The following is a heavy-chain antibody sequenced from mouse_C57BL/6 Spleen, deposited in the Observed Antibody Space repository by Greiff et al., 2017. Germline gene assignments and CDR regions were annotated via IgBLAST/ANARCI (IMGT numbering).Heavy chain of an antibody. CDR3: ARLGYDGYPYAY. V-gene: IGHV1-81*01. Sequence: QVQLKQSGAELARPGASVKLSCKASGYTFTSSGISWVKQSTGQGLEWIGEIYPRSGNTYYNEKFKGKATLTADKSSSTAYMELRSLTSEDSAVYFCARLGYDGYPYAYWGQGTLVTVSA. J-gene: IGHJ3*01. D-gene: IGHD2-3*01. CDR2: IYPRSGNT. CDR1: GYTFTSSG.